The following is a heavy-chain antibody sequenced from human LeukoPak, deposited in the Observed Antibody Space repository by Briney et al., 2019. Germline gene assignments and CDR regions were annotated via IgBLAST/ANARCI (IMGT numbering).Heavy chain of an antibody. V-gene: IGHV3-53*01. J-gene: IGHJ4*02. CDR1: GFTVSSNY. Sequence: GGSLRLSCAASGFTVSSNYMSWVRQAPEKGLEWVSVIYSGGSTYYADSVMGRFTISRDNSKNTLYLQMNSLRAEDTAVYYCARDDCSSSSCLTYWGQGTLVTVSS. D-gene: IGHD2-15*01. CDR3: ARDDCSSSSCLTY. CDR2: IYSGGST.